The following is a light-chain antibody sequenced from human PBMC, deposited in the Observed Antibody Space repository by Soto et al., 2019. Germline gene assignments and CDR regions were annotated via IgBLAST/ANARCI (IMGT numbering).Light chain of an antibody. V-gene: IGLV2-8*01. CDR2: EVS. CDR3: RSNVGRNNFVV. Sequence: QSALTQPPSASGSHGQSVTISCTGTSSDVGGYDYVSWYQHHPCKAPKLILYEVSNRPSGVPVRFSGSKSGNPASLAVSGLQAEDASDYYCRSNVGRNNFVVFGTGTKMTFL. CDR1: SSDVGGYDY. J-gene: IGLJ1*01.